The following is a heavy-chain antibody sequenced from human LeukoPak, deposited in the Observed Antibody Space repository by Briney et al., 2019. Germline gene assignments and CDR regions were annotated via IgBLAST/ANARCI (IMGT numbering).Heavy chain of an antibody. CDR3: ARKNGDYFHDY. Sequence: SETLSLTCTVSGGSISSYYWSWIRQPPGKGLEWIGYIYYSGSTYYNPSLKSRVTISLDTSKNQFSLKLSPVTAADTAVYYCARKNGDYFHDYWGQGTLVTVSS. J-gene: IGHJ4*02. CDR1: GGSISSYY. CDR2: IYYSGST. V-gene: IGHV4-59*08. D-gene: IGHD4-17*01.